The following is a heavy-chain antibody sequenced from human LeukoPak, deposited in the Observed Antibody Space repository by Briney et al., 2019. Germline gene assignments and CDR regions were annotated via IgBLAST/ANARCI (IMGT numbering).Heavy chain of an antibody. CDR3: ARVEVSGSYFDY. Sequence: ASVKVSCKASGYTFTSYGISWVRQAPGRGLEWMGWISAYNGNTNYAQKLQGRVTMTTDTSTSTAYMELRSLRSDDAAVYYCARVEVSGSYFDYWGQGTLVTVSS. CDR2: ISAYNGNT. J-gene: IGHJ4*02. CDR1: GYTFTSYG. V-gene: IGHV1-18*01. D-gene: IGHD1-26*01.